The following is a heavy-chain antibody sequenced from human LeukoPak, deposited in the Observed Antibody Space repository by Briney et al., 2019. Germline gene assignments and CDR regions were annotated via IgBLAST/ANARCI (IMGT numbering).Heavy chain of an antibody. Sequence: PGGSLRLSCAASGFTFSSYAMSWVRQAPGKGLEWVSGISGSGAYTYYADSVKGRFTISRDSSKNTLYLQMNSLTAEDTAVYYCARGGLITMVRGPLRYCYMDVWGKGATVTISS. CDR1: GFTFSSYA. CDR3: ARGGLITMVRGPLRYCYMDV. CDR2: ISGSGAYT. D-gene: IGHD3-10*01. V-gene: IGHV3-23*01. J-gene: IGHJ6*03.